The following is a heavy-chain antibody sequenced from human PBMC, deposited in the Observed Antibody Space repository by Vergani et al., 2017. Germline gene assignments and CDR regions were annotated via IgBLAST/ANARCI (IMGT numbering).Heavy chain of an antibody. CDR3: ARDPDGELFSYYYYGMDV. J-gene: IGHJ6*02. D-gene: IGHD3-10*01. CDR1: GFTFSSYS. CDR2: ISSSSSTI. V-gene: IGHV3-48*01. Sequence: EVQLVESGGGLVQPGRSLRLSCAASGFTFSSYSMNWVRQAPGKGLEWVSYISSSSSTIYYADSVKGRFTISRDNAKNSLYLQMNSLRAEDTAVYYCARDPDGELFSYYYYGMDVWGQGTTVTVSS.